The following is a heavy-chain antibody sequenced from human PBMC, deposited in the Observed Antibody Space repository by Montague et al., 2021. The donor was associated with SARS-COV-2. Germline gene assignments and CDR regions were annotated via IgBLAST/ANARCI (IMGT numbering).Heavy chain of an antibody. D-gene: IGHD5-12*01. CDR2: INWNGGST. J-gene: IGHJ6*02. V-gene: IGHV3-20*04. CDR1: GFTFGDYG. CDR3: ARVMSGYSGYDLRLIYYYHGMDV. Sequence: SLRLSCAASGFTFGDYGMSWVRQAPGKGLEWVPGINWNGGSTGYADSVKGRFTISRDNAKNSLYLQMNSLRAEDTALYYCARVMSGYSGYDLRLIYYYHGMDVWGQGTTVTVSS.